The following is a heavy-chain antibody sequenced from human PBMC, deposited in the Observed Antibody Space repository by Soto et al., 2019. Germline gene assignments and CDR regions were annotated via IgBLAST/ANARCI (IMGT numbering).Heavy chain of an antibody. Sequence: SETLSLTCAVYGGSFSGYYWSWIRQPPGKWLEWIGEINHSGSTNYNPSLKSRVTISVDTSKNRFSLKLSSVTAADAAVYYCARGVAAARPRGYYYYGMDVWGQGXTVTVSS. CDR1: GGSFSGYY. CDR2: INHSGST. CDR3: ARGVAAARPRGYYYYGMDV. D-gene: IGHD6-6*01. J-gene: IGHJ6*02. V-gene: IGHV4-34*01.